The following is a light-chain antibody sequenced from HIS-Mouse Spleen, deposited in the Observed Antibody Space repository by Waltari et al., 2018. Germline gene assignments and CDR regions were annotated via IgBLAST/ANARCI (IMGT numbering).Light chain of an antibody. CDR1: SSNIGSNY. Sequence: QSVLTQPPSASGTPGQRVTISCSGSSSNIGSNYVYWYQQLPGTAPKLLIYRNKQRPSGVPGRISGSQCGHPAVLAISGRRFEDEADYYCAAWDDSLSGPVFGGGTKLTVL. CDR3: AAWDDSLSGPV. J-gene: IGLJ3*02. V-gene: IGLV1-47*01. CDR2: RNK.